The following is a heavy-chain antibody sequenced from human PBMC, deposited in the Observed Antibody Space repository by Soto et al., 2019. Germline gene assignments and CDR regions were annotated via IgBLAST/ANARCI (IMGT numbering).Heavy chain of an antibody. CDR1: GFSLSTSGVG. CDR3: AGSFLYYYGMDV. CDR2: IYWDDDK. D-gene: IGHD3-10*01. J-gene: IGHJ6*02. V-gene: IGHV2-5*02. Sequence: QITLKESGPTLVKPTQTLTLTCTFSGFSLSTSGVGVGWIRQPPGKALEWLALIYWDDDKRYSPSLKSRLTITEDNPKNQVVLTMTNMDPVDTATYYCAGSFLYYYGMDVWGQGTTVTVSS.